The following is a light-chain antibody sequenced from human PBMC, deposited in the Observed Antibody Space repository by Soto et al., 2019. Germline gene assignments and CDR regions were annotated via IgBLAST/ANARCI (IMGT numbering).Light chain of an antibody. Sequence: DIVMTQSPDSLAVSLGERATINCKSSQSVLYSSNNKNYLAWYQQKPGQPPKLLIYWASTRESGVPDRFSGSWSGTDFTLTISSLQAEEVAVYYCQQYFSTPLTFGQGTKVEIK. CDR2: WAS. J-gene: IGKJ1*01. CDR1: QSVLYSSNNKNY. CDR3: QQYFSTPLT. V-gene: IGKV4-1*01.